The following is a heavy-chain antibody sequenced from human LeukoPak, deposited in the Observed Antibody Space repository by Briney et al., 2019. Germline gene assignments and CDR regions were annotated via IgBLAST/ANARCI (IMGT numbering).Heavy chain of an antibody. CDR1: GGSFSGYY. V-gene: IGHV4-34*01. CDR2: INHSGST. J-gene: IGHJ4*02. D-gene: IGHD3-10*01. CDR3: ARDFGHKLDY. Sequence: KTSETLSLTCAVYGGSFSGYYWSWIRQPPGRGLEWIGEINHSGSTNYNPSLKSRVTISVDTSKNQFSLKLSSVTAADTAVYYWARDFGHKLDYWGQGTLVTVSS.